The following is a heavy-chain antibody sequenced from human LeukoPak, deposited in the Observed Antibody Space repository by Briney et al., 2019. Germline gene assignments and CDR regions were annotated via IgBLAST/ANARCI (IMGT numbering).Heavy chain of an antibody. CDR3: ARDRPYGGYGMDV. V-gene: IGHV1-69*13. D-gene: IGHD6-6*01. CDR1: GGTFSSYA. CDR2: ITPIFGTA. Sequence: ASVKVSCKASGGTFSSYAISWVRQAPGQGLEWMGGITPIFGTANYAQKFQGRVTITADESTSTAYMELSSLRSEDTAVYYCARDRPYGGYGMDVWGQGTTVTVSS. J-gene: IGHJ6*02.